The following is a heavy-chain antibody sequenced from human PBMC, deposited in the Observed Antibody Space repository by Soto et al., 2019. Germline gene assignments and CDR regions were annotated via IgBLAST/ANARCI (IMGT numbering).Heavy chain of an antibody. Sequence: PGGSLRPSCAASGFTFSSYSLNWVRQAPGKGLEWVSTISSSSTYIYYADSVKGRFTISRDDAKNALFLQMSSLRVEDTAVYYCARGGDTSGSWPRYWGQGTLVTVSS. V-gene: IGHV3-21*01. CDR3: ARGGDTSGSWPRY. CDR1: GFTFSSYS. D-gene: IGHD3-22*01. J-gene: IGHJ4*02. CDR2: ISSSSTYI.